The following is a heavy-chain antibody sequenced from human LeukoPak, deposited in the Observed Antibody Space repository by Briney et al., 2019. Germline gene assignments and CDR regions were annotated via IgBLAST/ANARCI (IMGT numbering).Heavy chain of an antibody. CDR3: ARDMRLEQWLVSYYYYGMDV. Sequence: GGSLRLSCAASGFTFSSYWISWVRQAPGKGLEWVANIKQDGSEKYYVDSVKGRFTISRDNAKNSLYLQMNSLRAEDTAVYYCARDMRLEQWLVSYYYYGMDVWGQGTTVTVSS. D-gene: IGHD6-19*01. J-gene: IGHJ6*02. CDR2: IKQDGSEK. V-gene: IGHV3-7*03. CDR1: GFTFSSYW.